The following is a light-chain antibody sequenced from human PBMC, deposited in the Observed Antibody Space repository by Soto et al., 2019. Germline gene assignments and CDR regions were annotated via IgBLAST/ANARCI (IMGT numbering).Light chain of an antibody. CDR2: GAS. CDR1: QSVSNN. J-gene: IGKJ1*01. CDR3: QQYNNWPPLT. Sequence: EIVTTQSPATLSMSPGERATLSCRASQSVSNNLAWYQQKPGQAPRLLIFGASTRATGIPARFSGSGSGTEFTLTISSLQSEDFAVYYCQQYNNWPPLTFGQGTKVDIK. V-gene: IGKV3-15*01.